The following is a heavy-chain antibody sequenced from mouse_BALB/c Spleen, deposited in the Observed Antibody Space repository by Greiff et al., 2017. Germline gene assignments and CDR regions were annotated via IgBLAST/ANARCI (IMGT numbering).Heavy chain of an antibody. CDR2: IDPENGDT. D-gene: IGHD1-2*01. CDR3: NGMTNSLLRPWFAY. CDR1: GFNIKDCY. Sequence: VQLQQSGAELVRSGASVKLSCTASGFNIKDCYMHWVKQRPEQGLEWIGWIDPENGDTEFAPKFQCKATMTADTSSNTAYLQLSSLTSEDTAVYFCNGMTNSLLRPWFAYWGQGTLVTVSA. V-gene: IGHV14-4*02. J-gene: IGHJ3*01.